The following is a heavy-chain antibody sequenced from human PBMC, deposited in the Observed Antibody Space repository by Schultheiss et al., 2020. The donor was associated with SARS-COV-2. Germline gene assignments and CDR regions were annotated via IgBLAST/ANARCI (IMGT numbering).Heavy chain of an antibody. CDR1: GYTFTGYY. V-gene: IGHV1-46*01. Sequence: ASVKVSCKASGYTFTGYYIHWVRQAPGQGLEWMGIINPSGGSTSYAQKFQGRVTITADKSTSTAYMELSSLRSEDTAVYYCAKGIGSGTYSRARFDPWGQGTLVTVSS. D-gene: IGHD3-10*01. CDR3: AKGIGSGTYSRARFDP. J-gene: IGHJ5*02. CDR2: INPSGGST.